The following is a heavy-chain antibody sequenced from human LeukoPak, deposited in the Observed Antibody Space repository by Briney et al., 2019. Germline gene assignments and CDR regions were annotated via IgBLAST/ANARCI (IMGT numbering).Heavy chain of an antibody. V-gene: IGHV4-34*01. CDR2: INHSGST. J-gene: IGHJ4*02. Sequence: SETLSLTCAVYGGSFSGYYWSWIRQPPGKGLEWIGEINHSGSTNYNPSLKSRVTISVDTSKNQFSLKLSSVTAADTAVYYCARGRPYYYGSGSYYNSWGQGTLVTVSS. D-gene: IGHD3-10*01. CDR1: GGSFSGYY. CDR3: ARGRPYYYGSGSYYNS.